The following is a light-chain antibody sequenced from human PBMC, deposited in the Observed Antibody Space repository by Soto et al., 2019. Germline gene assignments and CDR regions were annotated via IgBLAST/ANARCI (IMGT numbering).Light chain of an antibody. V-gene: IGKV3-20*01. CDR1: QTVSNNF. Sequence: IVLTQSPGTLSLSPGERATLSCRASQTVSNNFLAWYQEKPGLGPRLLIYGASTRATRVPHRLSGSGSLTDFTLVIRRLDPDDGAGYYCRPYCRSLECAVGVGTKVESK. CDR3: RPYCRSLECA. CDR2: GAS. J-gene: IGKJ4*01.